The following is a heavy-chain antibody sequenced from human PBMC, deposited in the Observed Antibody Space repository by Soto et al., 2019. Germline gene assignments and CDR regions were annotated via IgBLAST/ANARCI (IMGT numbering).Heavy chain of an antibody. CDR2: INHSGST. V-gene: IGHV4-34*01. CDR1: GGSFSGYY. Sequence: ETLSLTCAVYGGSFSGYYWSWIRQPPGKGLEWIGEINHSGSTNYNPSLKSRVTISADTSKNQFSLKLSSVTAADTAVYYCARGRAAGSSSWYYYYYGMDVWGQGTTVTVSS. CDR3: ARGRAAGSSSWYYYYYGMDV. D-gene: IGHD6-13*01. J-gene: IGHJ6*02.